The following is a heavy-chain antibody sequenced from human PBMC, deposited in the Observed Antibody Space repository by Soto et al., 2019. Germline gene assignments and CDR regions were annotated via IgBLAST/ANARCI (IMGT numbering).Heavy chain of an antibody. CDR2: ISTYNGDA. D-gene: IGHD1-26*01. J-gene: IGHJ6*02. V-gene: IGHV1-18*01. CDR1: GYTFSRSG. CDR3: ARRGSVPYYYYGLDV. Sequence: QVQLVQSGAEVRKPGASVKVACKTSGYTFSRSGSSCVRQAPGQGLEWMGWISTYNGDANYAQKLQGRVTMTTDTSTSTAFMELGSLTSDDTAVYYCARRGSVPYYYYGLDVWVQGTTVTVSS.